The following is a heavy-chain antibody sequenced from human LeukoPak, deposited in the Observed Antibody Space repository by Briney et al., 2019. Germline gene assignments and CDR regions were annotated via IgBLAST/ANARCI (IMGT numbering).Heavy chain of an antibody. CDR1: GFTFSSYW. CDR3: ARDSVCSSTSCYYYYGMYV. J-gene: IGHJ6*04. Sequence: GGSLRLSCAASGFTFSSYWMHWVRQAPGKGLVWVSRINSDGSSTSYADSVKGRFTISRDNAKNTLYLQMNSLRAADTAVYYCARDSVCSSTSCYYYYGMYVWGKGTTVTVSS. CDR2: INSDGSST. V-gene: IGHV3-74*01. D-gene: IGHD2-2*01.